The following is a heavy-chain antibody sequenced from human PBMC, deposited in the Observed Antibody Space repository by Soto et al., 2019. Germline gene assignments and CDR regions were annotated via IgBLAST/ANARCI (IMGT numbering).Heavy chain of an antibody. V-gene: IGHV3-30-3*01. CDR1: GFSFSTYA. Sequence: AGGSLRLSCAAPGFSFSTYAMHWVRQAPGKGLEWASLISYAVNNKYYADFVKGRFTISRDSSEKMLYLQMNGLKPDDTAVYYCTDLDYWGHGTLVTVSS. CDR2: ISYAVNNK. CDR3: TDLDY. J-gene: IGHJ4*01.